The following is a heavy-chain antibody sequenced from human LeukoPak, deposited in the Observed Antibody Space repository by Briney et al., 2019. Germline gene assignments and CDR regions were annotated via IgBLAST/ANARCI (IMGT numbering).Heavy chain of an antibody. CDR2: INHSGST. Sequence: SETLSLTCAVYGGSFSGYYWSWIRQPPGKGLEWIGEINHSGSTNYNPSLKSRVTISVDTSKNQFSLKPSSVTAADTAVYYCARGLVHSYVKSYYYYMDVWGKGTTVTVSS. CDR1: GGSFSGYY. D-gene: IGHD5-18*01. V-gene: IGHV4-34*01. J-gene: IGHJ6*03. CDR3: ARGLVHSYVKSYYYYMDV.